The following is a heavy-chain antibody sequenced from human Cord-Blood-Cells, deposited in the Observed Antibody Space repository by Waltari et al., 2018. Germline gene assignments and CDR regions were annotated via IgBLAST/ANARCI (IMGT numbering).Heavy chain of an antibody. CDR1: GGSSSGYY. V-gene: IGHV4-34*01. J-gene: IGHJ3*02. Sequence: QVQLQQWGAGLLKPSETLSLTCAVYGGSSSGYYWSWIRQPPGKGLEWIGEINHSGSTNYNPSLKSRVTISVDTSRNQFSLKLSSVTAADTAVYYCVRGGGNSADAFDIWGQGTMVTVSS. CDR2: INHSGST. CDR3: VRGGGNSADAFDI. D-gene: IGHD2-21*02.